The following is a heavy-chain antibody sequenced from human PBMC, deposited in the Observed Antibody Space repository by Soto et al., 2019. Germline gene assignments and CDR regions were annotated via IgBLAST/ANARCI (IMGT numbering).Heavy chain of an antibody. V-gene: IGHV3-23*01. CDR3: AKIEGPNYHGSGSYCY. CDR2: IRGSGGST. J-gene: IGHJ4*02. D-gene: IGHD3-10*01. Sequence: GGSLRISCEASGFTFSSYAMSWVRKAPGKGLAWVSAIRGSGGSTYYADSVKGRFTISRDNSNNTLYLKMNSLRSEDTAVYYCAKIEGPNYHGSGSYCYWGQGSLVTVSS. CDR1: GFTFSSYA.